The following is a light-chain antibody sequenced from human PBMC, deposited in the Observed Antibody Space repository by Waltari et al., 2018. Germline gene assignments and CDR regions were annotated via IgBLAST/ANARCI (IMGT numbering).Light chain of an antibody. Sequence: DIQMTQSPSSLSASVGDRVTITCRASQSISSYLNWYQQKPGKAPKRLIYAASSLQSGVPSKFSGSGSGTDLTLTISSLQPEDFATYYCQQSYSTLTFGGGT. V-gene: IGKV1-39*01. J-gene: IGKJ4*01. CDR3: QQSYSTLT. CDR2: AAS. CDR1: QSISSY.